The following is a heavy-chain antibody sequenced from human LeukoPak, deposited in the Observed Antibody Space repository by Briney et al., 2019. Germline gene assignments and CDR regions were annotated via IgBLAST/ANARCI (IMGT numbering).Heavy chain of an antibody. V-gene: IGHV4-59*01. CDR1: GGSISSSY. Sequence: SETLSLTCTVSGGSISSSYWSWIRQPPGRGLEWIGYISHSGSTDYKPSLKSRVSISVDTSKNQFSLKLTSVTAADTAIYYCARGYYDARGDSNPFDIWGQGTMVTVSS. D-gene: IGHD3-22*01. J-gene: IGHJ3*02. CDR3: ARGYYDARGDSNPFDI. CDR2: ISHSGST.